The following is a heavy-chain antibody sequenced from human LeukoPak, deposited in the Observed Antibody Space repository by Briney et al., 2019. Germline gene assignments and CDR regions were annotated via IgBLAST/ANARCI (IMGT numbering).Heavy chain of an antibody. Sequence: GGSLRLSCDASGFTFDDYTMHWVRQAPGKGLEWVSLISWDGGSPYYADSVKGRFTISRDNSKNTLYLQMNSLRAEDTAVYYCARAKGATNFDYWGQGTLVTVSS. V-gene: IGHV3-43*01. CDR2: ISWDGGSP. J-gene: IGHJ4*02. CDR1: GFTFDDYT. D-gene: IGHD1-26*01. CDR3: ARAKGATNFDY.